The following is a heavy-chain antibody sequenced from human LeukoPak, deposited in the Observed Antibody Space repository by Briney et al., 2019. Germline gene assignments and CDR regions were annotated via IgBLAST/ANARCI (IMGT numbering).Heavy chain of an antibody. Sequence: PGRSLRLSCAVSGFTFSSYSMNWVRQAPGKGLEWVAVISYDGSNKYYADSVKGRFTISRDNSKNTLYLQMNSLRAEDTAVYYCARGQRTSWYTNFDYWGQGTLVTVSS. D-gene: IGHD6-13*01. V-gene: IGHV3-30-3*01. CDR1: GFTFSSYS. CDR3: ARGQRTSWYTNFDY. J-gene: IGHJ4*02. CDR2: ISYDGSNK.